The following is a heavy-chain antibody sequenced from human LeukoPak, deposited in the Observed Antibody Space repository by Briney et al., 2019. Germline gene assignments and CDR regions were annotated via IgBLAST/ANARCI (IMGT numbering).Heavy chain of an antibody. CDR1: GGSFSGYY. V-gene: IGHV4-34*01. CDR2: INHSGST. Sequence: SETLSLTCAVYGGSFSGYYWSWIRQPPGKGLEWIGEINHSGSTSYNPSLKSRVTISVDTSKNQFSLKLSSVTAADTAVYYCASPRGIRMGYFDYWGQGTLVTVSS. CDR3: ASPRGIRMGYFDY. D-gene: IGHD3-16*01. J-gene: IGHJ4*02.